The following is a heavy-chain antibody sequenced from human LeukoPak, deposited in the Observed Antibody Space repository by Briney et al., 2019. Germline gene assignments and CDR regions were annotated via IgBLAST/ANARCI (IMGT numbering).Heavy chain of an antibody. J-gene: IGHJ6*04. V-gene: IGHV3-30*04. CDR1: GFTFSSYA. Sequence: PGGSLRLSCAASGFTFSSYAMRWVRQAPGKGLEWVAVISYDGSNKYYADSVKGRFTISRDNSKNTLYLQMNSLRAEDTAVYYCASTRSHYYYYGMDVWGKGTTVTVSS. CDR2: ISYDGSNK. CDR3: ASTRSHYYYYGMDV.